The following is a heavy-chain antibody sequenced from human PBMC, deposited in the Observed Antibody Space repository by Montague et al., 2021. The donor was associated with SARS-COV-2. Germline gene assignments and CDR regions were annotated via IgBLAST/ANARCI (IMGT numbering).Heavy chain of an antibody. D-gene: IGHD6-13*01. J-gene: IGHJ4*02. Sequence: IYYSGSTNYNPSLKSRVTISLDTSKNQFSLKLTSVTAADTAVYYCARVSLAAAATRSDYWGQGTRVTVSS. CDR2: IYYSGST. CDR3: ARVSLAAAATRSDY. V-gene: IGHV4-59*01.